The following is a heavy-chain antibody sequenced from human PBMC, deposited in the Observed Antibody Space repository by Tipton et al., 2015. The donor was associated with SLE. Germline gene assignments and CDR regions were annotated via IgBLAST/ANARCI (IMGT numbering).Heavy chain of an antibody. Sequence: SLRLSCAASGFKFSDYLMSWVRQAPGKGLEWLANIKEDGSEKNYVDSVKGRFTISRDSARNSLYLQMNSLRGDDTAVYYCARGQQLVGWGQGTVVTVSS. CDR3: ARGQQLVG. CDR1: GFKFSDYL. CDR2: IKEDGSEK. J-gene: IGHJ4*02. D-gene: IGHD6-13*01. V-gene: IGHV3-7*01.